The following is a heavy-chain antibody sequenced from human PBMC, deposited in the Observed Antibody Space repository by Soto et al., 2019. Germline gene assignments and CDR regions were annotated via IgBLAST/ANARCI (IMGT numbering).Heavy chain of an antibody. CDR1: GGSISSGDYY. CDR2: IYYSGST. D-gene: IGHD3-3*01. J-gene: IGHJ6*02. V-gene: IGHV4-30-4*01. Sequence: SETLSLTCTVSGGSISSGDYYWSWIRQPPGKGLEWIGYIYYSGSTYYNPSLKSRVTISVDTSKNQFSLKLSSVTAADTAVYYCASSTPTIFGVVPYYYYGMDVWGQGTTVTVSS. CDR3: ASSTPTIFGVVPYYYYGMDV.